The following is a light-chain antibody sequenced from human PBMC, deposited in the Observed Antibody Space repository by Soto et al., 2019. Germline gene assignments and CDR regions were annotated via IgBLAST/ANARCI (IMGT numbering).Light chain of an antibody. CDR1: QSVSSY. CDR3: QQRSNWLLT. V-gene: IGKV3-11*01. CDR2: DTS. J-gene: IGKJ4*01. Sequence: EIVLTQSPATLSLSPGERVTLSCRASQSVSSYLGWYQQKPGQAPRLLIYDTSNRATGIPARFSGSGSGTDFTLTISSLEPEDFAVYYCQQRSNWLLTFGGGTKVEIK.